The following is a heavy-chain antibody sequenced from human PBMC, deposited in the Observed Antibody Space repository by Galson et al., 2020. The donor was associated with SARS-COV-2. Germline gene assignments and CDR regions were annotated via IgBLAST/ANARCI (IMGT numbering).Heavy chain of an antibody. J-gene: IGHJ4*02. D-gene: IGHD3-3*01. CDR3: AHRYLGSAYYGPGYFDS. V-gene: IGHV2-5*02. CDR1: GLSLATSAEG. CDR2: IYGDGET. Sequence: SGPTLVKPTQTLTLTRTFSGLSLATSAEGVVWIRQPPGQALQWHALIYGDGETRPIPPLQRRLTITKATSKNQVVLSLANMDPVDTDTAYCAHRYLGSAYYGPGYFDSWGQGILVTVSS.